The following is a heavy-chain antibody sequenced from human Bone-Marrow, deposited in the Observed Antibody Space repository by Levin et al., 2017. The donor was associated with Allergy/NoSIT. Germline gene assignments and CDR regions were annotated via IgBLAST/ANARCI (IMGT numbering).Heavy chain of an antibody. CDR2: IDPSDSYT. Sequence: GESLKISCKGSGYSFTSYWISWVRQMPGKGLEWMGRIDPSDSYTNYSPSFQGHVTISADKSISTAYLQWSSLKASDTAMYYCARQSGYIWGRKSDAFDIWGQGTMVTVSS. CDR3: ARQSGYIWGRKSDAFDI. CDR1: GYSFTSYW. J-gene: IGHJ3*02. D-gene: IGHD3-16*01. V-gene: IGHV5-10-1*01.